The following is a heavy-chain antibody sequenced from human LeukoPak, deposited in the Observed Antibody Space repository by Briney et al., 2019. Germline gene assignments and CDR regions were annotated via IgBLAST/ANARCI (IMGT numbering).Heavy chain of an antibody. J-gene: IGHJ4*02. CDR3: VTVALADFDY. Sequence: GASVKVSCKVSGYTLTELSMHWVRQAPGTGLEWMGGSDPEDGETIYGQRFQGRVTMTEGTSTDTAYMELSSLRSEDTAVYYCVTVALADFDYWGQGTLVTVSS. CDR2: SDPEDGET. CDR1: GYTLTELS. V-gene: IGHV1-24*01. D-gene: IGHD6-19*01.